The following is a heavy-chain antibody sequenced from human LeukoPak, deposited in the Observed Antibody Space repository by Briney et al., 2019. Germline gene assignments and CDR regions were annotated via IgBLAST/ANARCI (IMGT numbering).Heavy chain of an antibody. CDR1: GFTVSSYA. CDR3: AKDREVVPAAIAYYFDY. V-gene: IGHV3-23*01. Sequence: GGSLRLSCAASGFTVSSYAMSWVRQAPGKGLEWVSAISGSGGSTYYADSVKGRFTISRDNSKNTLYLQMNSLRAEDTAVYYCAKDREVVPAAIAYYFDYWGQGTLVTVSS. D-gene: IGHD2-2*01. J-gene: IGHJ4*02. CDR2: ISGSGGST.